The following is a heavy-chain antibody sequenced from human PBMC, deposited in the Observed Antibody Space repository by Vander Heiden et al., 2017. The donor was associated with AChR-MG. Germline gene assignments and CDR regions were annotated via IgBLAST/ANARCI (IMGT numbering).Heavy chain of an antibody. D-gene: IGHD5-18*01. J-gene: IGHJ4*02. CDR3: ARGGGYSYGPTG. Sequence: QVQLAQSGAEVKNPVSAVKLSCTASGGPVSSYAISWVRQAPGQGLGWMGGIITIFGTANYAQKFQGRVTITAGESTSTAYMELSSLRAEDTAVYYCARGGGYSYGPTGWGQGTLVTVSA. V-gene: IGHV1-69*01. CDR1: GGPVSSYA. CDR2: IITIFGTA.